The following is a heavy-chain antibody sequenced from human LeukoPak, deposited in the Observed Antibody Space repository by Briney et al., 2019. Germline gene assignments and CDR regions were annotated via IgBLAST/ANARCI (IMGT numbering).Heavy chain of an antibody. CDR3: ARVRRRIAAG. D-gene: IGHD6-25*01. Sequence: ASETLSLTCAVYGGSFSGYYWSWIRQPPGKGLEWIGEINHSGSTNYNPSLKSRVTISVDTSKNQFSLKLSSVTAADTAVYYCARVRRRIAAGRGQGTLVTVSS. V-gene: IGHV4-34*01. CDR1: GGSFSGYY. CDR2: INHSGST. J-gene: IGHJ4*02.